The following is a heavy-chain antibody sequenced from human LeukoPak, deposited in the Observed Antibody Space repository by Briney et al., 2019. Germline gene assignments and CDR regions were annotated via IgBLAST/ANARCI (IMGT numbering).Heavy chain of an antibody. D-gene: IGHD4-17*01. CDR1: GYTFTSYG. J-gene: IGHJ3*02. Sequence: ASVKVSCKASGYTFTSYGISWVRQAPGQGLEWMGWISAYNGNTNYAQKLQGRVTMTTDTSTSTAYMELRSLRSDDTAAYYCARDEGYGDSDAFDIWGQGTMVTVSS. CDR2: ISAYNGNT. CDR3: ARDEGYGDSDAFDI. V-gene: IGHV1-18*01.